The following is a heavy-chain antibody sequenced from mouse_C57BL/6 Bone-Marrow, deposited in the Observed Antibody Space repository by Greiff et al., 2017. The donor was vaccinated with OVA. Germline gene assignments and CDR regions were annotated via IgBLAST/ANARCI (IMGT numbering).Heavy chain of an antibody. Sequence: VQRVESGPGLVAPSQSLSITCTVSGFSLTSYGVSWVRQPPGKGLEWLGVIWGDGSTNYHSALISRLSISKDNSKSQVFLKLNSLQTYDTASYYGAGGYYGYDDYAMDYWGQGTSVTVSS. D-gene: IGHD2-2*01. CDR3: AGGYYGYDDYAMDY. V-gene: IGHV2-3*01. CDR2: IWGDGST. J-gene: IGHJ4*01. CDR1: GFSLTSYG.